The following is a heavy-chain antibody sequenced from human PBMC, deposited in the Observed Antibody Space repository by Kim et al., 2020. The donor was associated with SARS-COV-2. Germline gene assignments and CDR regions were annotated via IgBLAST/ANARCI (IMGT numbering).Heavy chain of an antibody. J-gene: IGHJ6*02. V-gene: IGHV1-2*05. CDR3: AGDRGGRRSSGWSSSGMDV. Sequence: ASVKVSCKASGYTFTGYYMHWVRQAPGQGLEWMGRINPNSGGTNYAQKFQGRVTMTRDTSISTAYMELSRLRSDDTVVYYCAGDRGGRRSSGWSSSGMDVWGQGTTVTVSS. CDR2: INPNSGGT. D-gene: IGHD6-19*01. CDR1: GYTFTGYY.